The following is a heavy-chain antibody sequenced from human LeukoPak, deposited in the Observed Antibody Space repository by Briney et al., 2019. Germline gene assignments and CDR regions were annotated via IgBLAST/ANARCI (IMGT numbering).Heavy chain of an antibody. Sequence: GGSLRLSCAASGFTFSDYYMSWVRQAPGKGLEWVSYISSSGSTIYYADSVKGRFNISRDNAKNSLYLQMNSLIAEDTAVYYCAREQTHGYGGKGWDVWGKGTTVTVSS. D-gene: IGHD4-23*01. J-gene: IGHJ6*04. CDR2: ISSSGSTI. CDR1: GFTFSDYY. CDR3: AREQTHGYGGKGWDV. V-gene: IGHV3-11*04.